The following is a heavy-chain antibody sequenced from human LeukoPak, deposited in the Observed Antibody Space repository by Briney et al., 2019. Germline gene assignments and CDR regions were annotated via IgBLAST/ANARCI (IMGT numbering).Heavy chain of an antibody. J-gene: IGHJ4*02. Sequence: GGSLRLSCAASGFSVSNNYMSWVRQAPGKGLEWVAVISYDGSNKYYADSVKGRFTISRDNSKNTLYLQMNSLRAEDTAVYYCARGFFGDSSGYYRFDYWGQGTLVTVSS. D-gene: IGHD3-22*01. V-gene: IGHV3-30*03. CDR2: ISYDGSNK. CDR1: GFSVSNNY. CDR3: ARGFFGDSSGYYRFDY.